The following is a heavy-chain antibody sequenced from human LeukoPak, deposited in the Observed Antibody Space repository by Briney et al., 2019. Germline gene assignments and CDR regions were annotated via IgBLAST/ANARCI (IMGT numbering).Heavy chain of an antibody. CDR3: ARVPAATYNWFDP. Sequence: ASVKVSCKASGYTLTSYDINWVRQATGQGLEWMGWMNPNSGNTGYAQKFQGRVTMTRNTSISTAYMELSSLRSEDTAVYYCARVPAATYNWFDPWGQGTLVTVSS. CDR1: GYTLTSYD. D-gene: IGHD2-2*01. J-gene: IGHJ5*02. V-gene: IGHV1-8*01. CDR2: MNPNSGNT.